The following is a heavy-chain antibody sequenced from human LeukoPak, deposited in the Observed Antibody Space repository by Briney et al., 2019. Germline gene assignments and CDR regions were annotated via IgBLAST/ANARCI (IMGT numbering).Heavy chain of an antibody. J-gene: IGHJ4*02. CDR3: ARAGGYCGRISCPYYFDY. V-gene: IGHV1-8*01. CDR2: MHPNSGNT. Sequence: ASVKVSCKASGNTFTSYDINWVRQATGQGLEWMGWMHPNSGNTGYAQKFQGRVTMTRNTSISTAYMELSSLRSEDTAVYYCARAGGYCGRISCPYYFDYWGQGSLVAVSS. CDR1: GNTFTSYD. D-gene: IGHD2-15*01.